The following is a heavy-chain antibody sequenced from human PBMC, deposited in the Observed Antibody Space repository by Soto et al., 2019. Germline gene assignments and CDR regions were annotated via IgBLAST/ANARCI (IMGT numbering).Heavy chain of an antibody. CDR3: AKRYYYGSGSFDY. Sequence: EVQLLESGGGLVQPGGSLRLSCAASGFTFSNYAMNWVRQAPGKGLEWVSTMSNSGASTFYADSVKGRFTISRDNSKNTLYLQMNSLRAEDTAVYYCAKRYYYGSGSFDYWGQGTLVTVSS. J-gene: IGHJ4*02. D-gene: IGHD3-10*01. CDR2: MSNSGAST. V-gene: IGHV3-23*01. CDR1: GFTFSNYA.